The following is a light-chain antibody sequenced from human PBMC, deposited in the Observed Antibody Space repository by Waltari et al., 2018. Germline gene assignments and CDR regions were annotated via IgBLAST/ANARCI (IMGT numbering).Light chain of an antibody. V-gene: IGKV1-39*01. J-gene: IGKJ1*01. Sequence: DIQMTQSPSSLSASVGDRVTITCRASQSISTYLNWYQQKPGKAPKLLICAASILQSGVKSRFSGSGSGTDFTLTISSLQPEDFATFYCQQSYSSPRTFGQGTKVEIK. CDR3: QQSYSSPRT. CDR2: AAS. CDR1: QSISTY.